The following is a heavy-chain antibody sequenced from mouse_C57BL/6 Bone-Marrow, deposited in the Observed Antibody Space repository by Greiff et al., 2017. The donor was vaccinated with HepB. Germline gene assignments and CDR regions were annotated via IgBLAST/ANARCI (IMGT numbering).Heavy chain of an antibody. D-gene: IGHD2-4*01. J-gene: IGHJ3*01. CDR2: IYPGNSDT. CDR3: TTGYDYGAWFAY. V-gene: IGHV1-5*01. CDR1: GYTFTSYW. Sequence: EVQLVESGTVLARPGASVKMSCKTSGYTFTSYWMHWVKQRPGQGLEWIGAIYPGNSDTSYNQKFKGKAKLTAVTSASTAYMELSSLTNEDSAVYYCTTGYDYGAWFAYWGQGTLVTVSA.